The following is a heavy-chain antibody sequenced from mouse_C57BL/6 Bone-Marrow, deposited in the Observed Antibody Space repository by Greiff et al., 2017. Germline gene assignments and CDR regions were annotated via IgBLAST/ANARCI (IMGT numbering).Heavy chain of an antibody. J-gene: IGHJ1*03. CDR3: ARGTTAKGSSYYWYFDV. CDR1: GYTFTSYW. D-gene: IGHD1-1*01. V-gene: IGHV1-50*01. CDR2: IDPSDSYT. Sequence: QVQLKQPGAELVKPGASVKLSCKASGYTFTSYWMQWVKQRPGQGLEWIGEIDPSDSYTNYNQKFKGKATLTVDTSSSTAYMQLSSLTSEDSAVYYCARGTTAKGSSYYWYFDVWGTGTTVTVSS.